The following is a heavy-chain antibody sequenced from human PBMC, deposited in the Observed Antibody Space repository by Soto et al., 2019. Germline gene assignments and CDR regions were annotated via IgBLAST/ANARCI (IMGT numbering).Heavy chain of an antibody. CDR2: IYHSGST. V-gene: IGHV4-30-2*01. CDR3: ARYGGPNTSRLYYYGMDV. Sequence: SETLSLTCAVSGGSISSGGYSWSWIRQPPGKGLEWIGYIYHSGSTYYNPSLKSRVTISVDRSKNQFSLKLSSVTAADTAVYYSARYGGPNTSRLYYYGMDVWGQGTTVTVSS. D-gene: IGHD3-10*01. CDR1: GGSISSGGYS. J-gene: IGHJ6*02.